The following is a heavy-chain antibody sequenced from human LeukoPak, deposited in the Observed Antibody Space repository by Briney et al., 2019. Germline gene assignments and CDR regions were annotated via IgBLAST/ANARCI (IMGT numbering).Heavy chain of an antibody. D-gene: IGHD6-13*01. CDR2: ISSSSRYI. CDR1: GFTFSSYS. J-gene: IGHJ4*02. Sequence: GGSLRLSCAASGFTFSSYSMNWVRQAPGKGLEWVSSISSSSRYIYYADSVKGRFTISRDNAKNSLYLQMNSLRAEDTAVYYCARDASSPFDYWGQGTLVTVSS. CDR3: ARDASSPFDY. V-gene: IGHV3-21*01.